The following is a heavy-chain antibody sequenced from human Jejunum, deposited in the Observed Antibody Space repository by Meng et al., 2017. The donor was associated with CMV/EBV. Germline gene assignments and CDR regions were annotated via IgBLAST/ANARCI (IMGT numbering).Heavy chain of an antibody. CDR1: FTFRSSA. Sequence: FTFRSSAFHWVRQAPGKGLEWLAVISFDGGDSYYAGSVKGRFTISRDNSKNTLDLLMNSLRAEDTAVYYCARGRGGTILSFYGMDVWGQGTTVTVSS. V-gene: IGHV3-30-3*01. D-gene: IGHD1-1*01. J-gene: IGHJ6*02. CDR2: ISFDGGDS. CDR3: ARGRGGTILSFYGMDV.